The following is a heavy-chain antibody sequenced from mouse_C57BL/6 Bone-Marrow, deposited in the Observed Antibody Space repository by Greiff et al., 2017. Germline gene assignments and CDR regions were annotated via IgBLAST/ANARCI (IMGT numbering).Heavy chain of an antibody. V-gene: IGHV1-5*01. J-gene: IGHJ1*03. D-gene: IGHD6-1*01. CDR1: GYTFTSYW. Sequence: EVQLQQSGTVLARPGASVKMSCKTSGYTFTSYWMHWVKQRPGQGLEWIGAIYPGSGSTNYNEKFKSKATLTVDTSSSTAYMQLSSLTSEDSAVYYCARGPPYWYFDVWGTGTTVTVSS. CDR3: ARGPPYWYFDV. CDR2: IYPGSGST.